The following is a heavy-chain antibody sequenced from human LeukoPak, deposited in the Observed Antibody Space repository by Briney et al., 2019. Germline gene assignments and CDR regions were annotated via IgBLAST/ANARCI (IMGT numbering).Heavy chain of an antibody. D-gene: IGHD2/OR15-2a*01. J-gene: IGHJ4*02. V-gene: IGHV4-59*01. CDR2: FQYNGQS. CDR3: ARVYPGRPY. Sequence: SETLSLTCNVSGSSISLFYWSWIRQPPGKGLEWIGSFQYNGQSYYNPSLKSRVTISVDTSKNQFSLKLTSLTAADTAVYYCARVYPGRPYWGQGTLVTVSS. CDR1: GSSISLFY.